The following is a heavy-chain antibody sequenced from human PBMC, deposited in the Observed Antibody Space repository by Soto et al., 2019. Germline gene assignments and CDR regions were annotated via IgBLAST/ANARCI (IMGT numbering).Heavy chain of an antibody. Sequence: PSETLSLNCTVSGESVTSNHFFWGWIRRPPGRCLGWLASIYRDGSTYIRPSLKSRVSMSLYTCKNQFSMNLPSVNAADTDVYFCGKTWTGTAGHSDFDPCGRVAGVTGSA. J-gene: IGHJ5*02. D-gene: IGHD5-18*01. CDR2: IYRDGST. CDR3: GKTWTGTAGHSDFDP. V-gene: IGHV4-39*01. CDR1: GESVTSNHFF.